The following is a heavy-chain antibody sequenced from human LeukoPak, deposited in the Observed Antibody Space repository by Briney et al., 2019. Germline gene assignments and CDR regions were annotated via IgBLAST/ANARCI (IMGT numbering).Heavy chain of an antibody. D-gene: IGHD3-10*01. CDR3: TTGITMVRGVIHLIDY. J-gene: IGHJ4*02. Sequence: PGGSLRLSCAASGFTFSNAWMSWVRQAPGKGLEWVGRIKSKTDGGTTDYAEPVKGRFTISRDDSKNTLYLQMNSLKTEDTAVYYCTTGITMVRGVIHLIDYWGRGTLVTVSS. CDR1: GFTFSNAW. CDR2: IKSKTDGGTT. V-gene: IGHV3-15*01.